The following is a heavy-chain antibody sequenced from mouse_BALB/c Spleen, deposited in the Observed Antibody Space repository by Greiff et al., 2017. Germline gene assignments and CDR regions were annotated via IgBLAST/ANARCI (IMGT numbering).Heavy chain of an antibody. V-gene: IGHV3-8*02. CDR1: GDSITSGY. Sequence: EVQRVESGPSLVKPSQTLSLTCSVTGDSITSGYWNWIRKFPGNKLEYMGYISYSGSTYYNPSLKSRISITRDTSKNQYYLQLNSVTTEDTATYYCANDYRYDYAMDYWGQGTSVTVSS. D-gene: IGHD2-14*01. CDR2: ISYSGST. CDR3: ANDYRYDYAMDY. J-gene: IGHJ4*01.